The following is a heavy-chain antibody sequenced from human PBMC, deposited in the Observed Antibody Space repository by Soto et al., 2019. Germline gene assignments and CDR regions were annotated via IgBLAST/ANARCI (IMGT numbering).Heavy chain of an antibody. D-gene: IGHD2-15*01. Sequence: SETLSLTCAVYGGSFSGYYWSWIRQPAGKGLEWIGEINHSGSTNYNPSLKSRVTISVDTSKNQFSLKLSSVTAADTAVYYCARARVAVAMYYYMDVWGKGTTVTVSS. CDR3: ARARVAVAMYYYMDV. V-gene: IGHV4-34*01. CDR1: GGSFSGYY. J-gene: IGHJ6*03. CDR2: INHSGST.